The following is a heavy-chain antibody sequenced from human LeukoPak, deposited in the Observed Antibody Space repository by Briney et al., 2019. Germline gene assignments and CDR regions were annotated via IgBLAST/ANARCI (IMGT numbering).Heavy chain of an antibody. D-gene: IGHD5-12*01. V-gene: IGHV3-48*01. CDR3: ASSSYSGFDAFDI. Sequence: PGGSLRLSCAASGFTFSSYSMNWVRQAPGKGLEWVSYISSSSSTIYYADSVKGRFTISRDNAKNSLYLQMNSLRAEDTAVYYCASSSYSGFDAFDIWGQGTMVTVSS. CDR1: GFTFSSYS. J-gene: IGHJ3*02. CDR2: ISSSSSTI.